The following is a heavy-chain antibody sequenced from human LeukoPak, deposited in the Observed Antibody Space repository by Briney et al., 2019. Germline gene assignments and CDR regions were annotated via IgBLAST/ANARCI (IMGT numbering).Heavy chain of an antibody. D-gene: IGHD3-22*01. J-gene: IGHJ4*02. CDR2: ISGSGGST. V-gene: IGHV3-23*01. Sequence: PSETLSLTCTVSGGSIRSSYYYWGWIRQAPGKGLEWVSAISGSGGSTYYADSVKGRFTISRDNSKNTLYLQMDSLRAEDTAVYYCANMGDSSGYFHYFDYWGQGTLVTVSS. CDR3: ANMGDSSGYFHYFDY. CDR1: GGSIRSSYYY.